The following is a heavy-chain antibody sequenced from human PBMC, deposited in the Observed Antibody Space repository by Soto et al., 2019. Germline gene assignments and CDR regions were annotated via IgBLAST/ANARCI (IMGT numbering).Heavy chain of an antibody. CDR3: ASSDLVGAMGGGY. V-gene: IGHV1-69*01. CDR1: GGTFSSYA. CDR2: IIPICGTA. J-gene: IGHJ4*02. Sequence: QVQLGQSGAEVKKPGSSVKVSCKASGGTFSSYAISWVRQAPGQGLEWMGGIIPICGTANYAQKFQGRVTITADESTRTAYMELSSLRSEATAVYYCASSDLVGAMGGGYGGQGTLVTVAS. D-gene: IGHD1-26*01.